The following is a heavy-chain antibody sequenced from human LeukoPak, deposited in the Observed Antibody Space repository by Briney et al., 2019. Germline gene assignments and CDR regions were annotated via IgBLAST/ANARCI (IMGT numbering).Heavy chain of an antibody. CDR2: INHSGST. Sequence: SETLSLTCAVYGGSFSGYYWSWIRQPPGKGLEWIGEINHSGSTNYNPSLKSRVTISVDTSKNQFSLKPSSVTAADTAVYYCARGPSFYGYYYYGMDVWGQGTTVTVSS. J-gene: IGHJ6*02. V-gene: IGHV4-34*01. CDR1: GGSFSGYY. D-gene: IGHD3-10*01. CDR3: ARGPSFYGYYYYGMDV.